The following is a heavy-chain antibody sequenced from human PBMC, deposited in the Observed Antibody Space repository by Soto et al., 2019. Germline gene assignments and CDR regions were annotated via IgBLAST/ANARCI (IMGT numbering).Heavy chain of an antibody. J-gene: IGHJ4*02. V-gene: IGHV3-64D*06. CDR3: VNLGDSSGYPN. D-gene: IGHD3-22*01. Sequence: GALRLSGSASVFTFSSYAMHWVRQAPGKGLEYVSAISSNGGSTYYAASVKGRFTISRDNSKNTLYLQMSSLRAEDTAVYYCVNLGDSSGYPNWGQGTLVTVSS. CDR2: ISSNGGST. CDR1: VFTFSSYA.